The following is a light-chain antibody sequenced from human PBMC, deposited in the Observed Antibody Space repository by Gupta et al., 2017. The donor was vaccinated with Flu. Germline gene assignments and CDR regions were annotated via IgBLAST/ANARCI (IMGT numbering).Light chain of an antibody. CDR3: MQAHQTPYT. CDR2: LGS. V-gene: IGKV2-28*01. J-gene: IGKJ2*01. CDR1: QSLRQSEGYDY. Sequence: DIVMTQSPLSLSVTPGETASISCTSSQSLRQSEGYDYLAWYLQKPGQSPHLLIYLGSSRASGVPDRISGSGSGTDFTLKLSRVDSEDVGIYYCMQAHQTPYTFGQGTRLDIK.